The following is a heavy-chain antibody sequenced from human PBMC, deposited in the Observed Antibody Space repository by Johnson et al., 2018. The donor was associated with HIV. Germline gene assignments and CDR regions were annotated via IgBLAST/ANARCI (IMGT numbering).Heavy chain of an antibody. CDR1: RFTFSAYY. J-gene: IGHJ3*02. D-gene: IGHD3-16*01. V-gene: IGHV3-11*04. CDR2: ITGSGTVV. Sequence: QVQLVESGGGLVKPGASLRLSCAASRFTFSAYYMSWTRQAPGKGLEWVSYITGSGTVVYYADSVKGRFTISGDNAKNSLYLQMNSLRADDTAVYYCARGGSDVFDIWGRGTMVTVSS. CDR3: ARGGSDVFDI.